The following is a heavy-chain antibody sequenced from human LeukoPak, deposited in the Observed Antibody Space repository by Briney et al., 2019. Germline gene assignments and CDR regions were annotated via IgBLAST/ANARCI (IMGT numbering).Heavy chain of an antibody. CDR2: IYYSGST. J-gene: IGHJ4*02. V-gene: IGHV4-59*01. CDR3: ARSPFGRVVTPRFDY. Sequence: SETLSLTCTVSGGSISPYYWSWIRQPPGKGLEWIGYIYYSGSTNYNPSLKSRVTISVDTSKNQFSLKLSSVTAADTAVYYCARSPFGRVVTPRFDYWGQGTLVTVSS. CDR1: GGSISPYY. D-gene: IGHD4-23*01.